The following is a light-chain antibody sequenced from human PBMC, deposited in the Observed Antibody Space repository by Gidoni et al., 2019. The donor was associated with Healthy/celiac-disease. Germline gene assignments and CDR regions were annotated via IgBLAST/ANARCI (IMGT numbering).Light chain of an antibody. CDR2: DAA. CDR3: QQRSNWPPFT. J-gene: IGKJ3*01. V-gene: IGKV3-11*01. Sequence: EIVLTQSPATLSLSPGERATLSCRASQSVSSYLAWYQQKPGQAPRLLIYDAANRATGIPARFSGSRAATAFTLTISSREPEDFAVYYCQQRSNWPPFTFGPGTKVDIK. CDR1: QSVSSY.